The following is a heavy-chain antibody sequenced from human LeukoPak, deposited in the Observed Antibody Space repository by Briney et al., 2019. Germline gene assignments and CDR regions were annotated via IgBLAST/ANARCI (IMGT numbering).Heavy chain of an antibody. D-gene: IGHD3-9*01. CDR1: GGSFSGYY. V-gene: IGHV4-34*01. CDR2: INHSGST. Sequence: PSETLSLTCAVYGGSFSGYYWSWIRQPPGKGLEWIGEINHSGSTNYNPSLKSRVTISVDTSENQFSLKLSSATAADTAVYYCATYYDILTGPPNGWFDPWGQGTLVTVSS. J-gene: IGHJ5*02. CDR3: ATYYDILTGPPNGWFDP.